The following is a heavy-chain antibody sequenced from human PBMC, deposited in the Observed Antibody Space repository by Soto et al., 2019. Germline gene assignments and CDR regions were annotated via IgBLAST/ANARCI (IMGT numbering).Heavy chain of an antibody. Sequence: QVQLVESGGGVVQPGRSLRLSCAASGFTFSSYGMHWVRQAPGKGLEWVAVISSDGSNKYYADSVKGRFTISRDNSKNTLYLQMNSRSAEDTAVYYCAKDRVGYWSGGSCDSYDYWGQGTLVTVSS. CDR3: AKDRVGYWSGGSCDSYDY. CDR2: ISSDGSNK. V-gene: IGHV3-30*18. CDR1: GFTFSSYG. D-gene: IGHD2-15*01. J-gene: IGHJ4*02.